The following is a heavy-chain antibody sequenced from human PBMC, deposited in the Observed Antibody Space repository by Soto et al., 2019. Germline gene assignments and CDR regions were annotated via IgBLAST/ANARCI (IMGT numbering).Heavy chain of an antibody. CDR3: ARERGYYSSGWYSTLNYYFDY. V-gene: IGHV4-34*01. CDR2: INHSGST. J-gene: IGHJ4*02. Sequence: SETRSLTCAVYGWSFSGYYWRWIRQPPVKGLEWIGEINHSGSTNYDPSLKSRVTISVDTSKNQFSLKLSSVTAANTAVYYCARERGYYSSGWYSTLNYYFDYWGQGTLVTVSS. CDR1: GWSFSGYY. D-gene: IGHD6-19*01.